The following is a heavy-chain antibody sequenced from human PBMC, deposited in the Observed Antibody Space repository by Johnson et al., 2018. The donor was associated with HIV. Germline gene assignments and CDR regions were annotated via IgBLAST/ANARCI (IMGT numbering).Heavy chain of an antibody. V-gene: IGHV3-20*04. J-gene: IGHJ3*02. Sequence: EVQLLESGGGVGRPGGSLKLSCVASGFTFDNYGMSWVRQAPGKGLEWVSGINWNGASTGYPDSVKGRFTISRDNAKNSLDLQMNSLRAEETALYYCARDRGAIAAAVNGAFDIWGQGTMVTVSS. D-gene: IGHD6-13*01. CDR1: GFTFDNYG. CDR3: ARDRGAIAAAVNGAFDI. CDR2: INWNGAST.